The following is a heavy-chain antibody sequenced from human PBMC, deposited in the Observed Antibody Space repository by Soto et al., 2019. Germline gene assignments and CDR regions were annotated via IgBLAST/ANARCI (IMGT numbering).Heavy chain of an antibody. CDR1: GFTFSSYS. Sequence: QPGGSLRLSCAASGFTFSSYSMNWVRQAPGKGLEWVSYISSSSSTIYYADSVKGRFTISRDNAKNSLYLQMNSLRDEDTAVYYCARDGFRDTGADAFDIWGQGTMVTVSS. D-gene: IGHD5-18*01. CDR3: ARDGFRDTGADAFDI. CDR2: ISSSSSTI. V-gene: IGHV3-48*02. J-gene: IGHJ3*02.